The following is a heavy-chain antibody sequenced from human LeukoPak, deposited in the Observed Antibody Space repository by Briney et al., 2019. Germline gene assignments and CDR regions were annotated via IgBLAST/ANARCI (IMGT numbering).Heavy chain of an antibody. Sequence: SETLSLTCTVSGGSISSSSYYWGWIRQPPGKGLEWIGSIYYSGSTYYNPSLKSRVTISVDTSKNQFSLKVTSVTAADTAIYYCARGVTYSSSLLFDSWGQGTLVTVSS. V-gene: IGHV4-39*07. CDR1: GGSISSSSYY. D-gene: IGHD6-6*01. CDR2: IYYSGST. CDR3: ARGVTYSSSLLFDS. J-gene: IGHJ4*02.